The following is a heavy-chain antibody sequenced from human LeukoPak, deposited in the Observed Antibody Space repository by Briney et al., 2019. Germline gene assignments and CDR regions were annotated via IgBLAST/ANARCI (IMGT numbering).Heavy chain of an antibody. D-gene: IGHD2/OR15-2a*01. CDR3: ARSPFLGSYYMDV. V-gene: IGHV3-7*01. J-gene: IGHJ6*03. Sequence: VGSLRLSCAASGFTFSSYWMSWVRQAPGKGLEWVAIIKQDGSEKYYVDSVKGRFTISRDNAKNSLYLQMNSLRAEDTAVYYCARSPFLGSYYMDVWGKGTTVTVSS. CDR1: GFTFSSYW. CDR2: IKQDGSEK.